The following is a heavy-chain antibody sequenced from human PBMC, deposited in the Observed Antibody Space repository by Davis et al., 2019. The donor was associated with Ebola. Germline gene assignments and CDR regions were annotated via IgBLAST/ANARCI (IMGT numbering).Heavy chain of an antibody. J-gene: IGHJ4*02. CDR3: ARVGYNNPYSDY. Sequence: MPGGSLRLSCAVYGGSFSGYYWSWIRQPPGKGLEWIGEINHSGSTNYNPSLENRVIISLDTSKNQFSLKLTSVTAADTAVYYCARVGYNNPYSDYWGQGALVTVSS. D-gene: IGHD3-10*01. CDR1: GGSFSGYY. V-gene: IGHV4-34*01. CDR2: INHSGST.